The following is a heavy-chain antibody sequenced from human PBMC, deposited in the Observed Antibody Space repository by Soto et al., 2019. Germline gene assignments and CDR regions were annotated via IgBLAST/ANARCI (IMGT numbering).Heavy chain of an antibody. J-gene: IGHJ5*02. CDR3: ARAGSSWYSNWFDP. V-gene: IGHV4-34*01. CDR2: INHSGST. Sequence: PSETLSLTCAVYGGSFSGYYWSWIRQPPGKGLEWIGEINHSGSTNYNPSLKSRVTIPVDTSKNQFSLKLSSVTAADTAVYYCARAGSSWYSNWFDPWGQGTLVTVSS. CDR1: GGSFSGYY. D-gene: IGHD6-13*01.